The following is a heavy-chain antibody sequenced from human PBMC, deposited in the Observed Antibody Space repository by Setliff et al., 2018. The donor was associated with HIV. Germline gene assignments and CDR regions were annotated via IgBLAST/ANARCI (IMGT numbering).Heavy chain of an antibody. CDR1: GYTFTSYY. V-gene: IGHV1-46*01. Sequence: GASVKVSCKASGYTFTSYYMHWVRQAPGQGLEWMGIINPSGGSTSYAQKFQGRVTMTKNTLFLQMNSLRPEDTAVYHCARGVRPRIGYNWFDPWGQGTLVTVSS. J-gene: IGHJ5*02. CDR2: INPSGGST. CDR3: ARGVRPRIGYNWFDP. D-gene: IGHD1-1*01.